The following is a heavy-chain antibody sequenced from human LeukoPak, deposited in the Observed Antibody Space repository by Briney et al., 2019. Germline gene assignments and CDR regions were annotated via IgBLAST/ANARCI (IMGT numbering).Heavy chain of an antibody. CDR3: ARDRVGGAFDI. J-gene: IGHJ3*02. CDR1: GFTVSSSF. D-gene: IGHD3-16*01. CDR2: IHRDDKT. V-gene: IGHV3-53*01. Sequence: GGSLRLSCAASGFTVSSSFIYWVRRAPGKGLEWVSFIHRDDKTYYADSVKGRFTMSRDSSKNTLYLQMNSLGADDTAVYYCARDRVGGAFDIWGQGTMVTVSS.